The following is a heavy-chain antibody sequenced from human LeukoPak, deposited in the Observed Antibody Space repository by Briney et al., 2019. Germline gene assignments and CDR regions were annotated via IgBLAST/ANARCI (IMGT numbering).Heavy chain of an antibody. CDR2: INPNSGDT. D-gene: IGHD3-16*01. CDR1: GYTFTGYY. CDR3: ARDQAGDSVRGTYRKTHNYDY. Sequence: GASVKVSCKASGYTFTGYYMHWMRQAPGQGLEWMGRINPNSGDTNYPQKFQGSVTMTRDTSISTVYMEVSRLRSDDTAVYYCARDQAGDSVRGTYRKTHNYDYRGQGTLVTVSS. V-gene: IGHV1-2*06. J-gene: IGHJ4*02.